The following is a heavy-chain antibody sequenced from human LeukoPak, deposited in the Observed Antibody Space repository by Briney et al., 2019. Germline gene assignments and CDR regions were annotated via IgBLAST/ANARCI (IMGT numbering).Heavy chain of an antibody. J-gene: IGHJ3*02. D-gene: IGHD4-17*01. CDR2: IYPGDSDT. CDR1: GYSFTSYW. Sequence: GDFLKISCKGSGYSFTSYWIGWVRQMPGKGLEWMGIIYPGDSDTRYSPSFQGQVTISADKSISTAYLQWSSLKASDTAMYYCARRGYGDYRTEDAFDIWGQGTMVTVSS. CDR3: ARRGYGDYRTEDAFDI. V-gene: IGHV5-51*01.